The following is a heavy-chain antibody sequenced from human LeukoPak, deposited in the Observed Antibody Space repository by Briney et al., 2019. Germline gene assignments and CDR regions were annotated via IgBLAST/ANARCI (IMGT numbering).Heavy chain of an antibody. CDR3: AKGSPDKYYYDSNGFVFDP. CDR1: GFTFSSYA. CDR2: ISGSGGST. D-gene: IGHD3-22*01. J-gene: IGHJ5*02. Sequence: PGGSLRLSCAASGFTFSSYAMSWVRQAPGKGLEWVSAISGSGGSTYYADSVEGRFTISRDNSKDTLYLQMDSLRAEDTAVYYCAKGSPDKYYYDSNGFVFDPWGQGTLVTVSS. V-gene: IGHV3-23*01.